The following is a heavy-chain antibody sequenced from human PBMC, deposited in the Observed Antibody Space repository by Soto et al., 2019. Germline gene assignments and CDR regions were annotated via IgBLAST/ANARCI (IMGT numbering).Heavy chain of an antibody. V-gene: IGHV3-30*03. D-gene: IGHD3-3*01. J-gene: IGHJ5*01. CDR3: ARDIWSGNYKWFDS. CDR2: ISNDGGTQ. CDR1: GFTVSNNY. Sequence: PGGSLRLSCAASGFTVSNNYMSWVRQAPGKGLDWVAFISNDGGTQYYADSVKGRFSISRDNSMNTVDLHMNSLRAEDTAIYYCARDIWSGNYKWFDSWGQGTLVTVSS.